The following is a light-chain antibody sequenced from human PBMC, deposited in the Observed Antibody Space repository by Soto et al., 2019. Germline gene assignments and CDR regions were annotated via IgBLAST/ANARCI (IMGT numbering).Light chain of an antibody. CDR3: CSFANNHIGV. V-gene: IGLV2-23*02. Sequence: QSVLTQPASVSGSPGQPITISCTGTSSDVGNYNFVSWYQQRPGKAPKLMIYEVTKRPSGVSNRFSGSKSGNTASLTISGLQAEDEADYHCCSFANNHIGVFGGGTKVTVL. J-gene: IGLJ3*02. CDR2: EVT. CDR1: SSDVGNYNF.